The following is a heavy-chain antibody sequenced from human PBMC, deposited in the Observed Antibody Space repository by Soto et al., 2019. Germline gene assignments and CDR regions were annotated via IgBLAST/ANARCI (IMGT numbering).Heavy chain of an antibody. V-gene: IGHV2-5*02. J-gene: IGHJ4*02. CDR2: IYWDDDK. CDR1: GFSLSTSGVG. CDR3: AHVYYDILTGYYPFDY. Sequence: QITLKESGPTLVKPTQTLTLTCTFSGFSLSTSGVGVGWIRQPPGKAMEWLALIYWDDDKRYSPSLKSRLTITKDTSKNQVVLTMTNMDPVDTATYYCAHVYYDILTGYYPFDYWGQGTLVTVSS. D-gene: IGHD3-9*01.